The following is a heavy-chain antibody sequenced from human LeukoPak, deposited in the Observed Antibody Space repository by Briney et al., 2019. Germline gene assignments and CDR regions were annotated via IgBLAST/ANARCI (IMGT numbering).Heavy chain of an antibody. CDR1: GFTFSTFW. CDR2: INHDGSST. V-gene: IGHV3-74*01. J-gene: IGHJ4*02. Sequence: GGSLRLSCATSGFTFSTFWMHWVRQAPGKGLVWVSRINHDGSSTNYADSVKGRFTISRDNAKNTLYLQMNSLRAEDTAVYYCAKGIFGGTYSSPMTYFDYWGQGTLVTVSS. D-gene: IGHD6-13*01. CDR3: AKGIFGGTYSSPMTYFDY.